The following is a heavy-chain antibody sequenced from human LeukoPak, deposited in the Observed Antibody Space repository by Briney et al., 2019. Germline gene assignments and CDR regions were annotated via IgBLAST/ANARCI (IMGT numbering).Heavy chain of an antibody. CDR2: IRYDGSNK. CDR3: AKEGDYYYYYMDV. V-gene: IGHV3-30*02. J-gene: IGHJ6*03. D-gene: IGHD1-26*01. CDR1: GFTFSSYG. Sequence: GGSLRLSCAASGFTFSSYGMHWVRQAPGKGLEWVAFIRYDGSNKYYADSVKGRFTISRDNSKNTLYLQMNSLRAKDTAVYYCAKEGDYYYYYMDVWGKGTTVTVSS.